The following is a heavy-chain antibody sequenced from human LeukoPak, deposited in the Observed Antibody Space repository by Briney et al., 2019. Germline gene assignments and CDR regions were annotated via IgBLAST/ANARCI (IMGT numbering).Heavy chain of an antibody. Sequence: ASVTVSCKASGYTFTGYYMHWVRQAPGQGLEWMGWINPNSGGTNYAQKFQGRVTMTRDTSISTAYMELSRLRSDDTAVYYCARDGDPPLKKWELPKTYYYYGMDVWGQGTTVTVSS. CDR3: ARDGDPPLKKWELPKTYYYYGMDV. V-gene: IGHV1-2*02. D-gene: IGHD1-26*01. CDR1: GYTFTGYY. J-gene: IGHJ6*02. CDR2: INPNSGGT.